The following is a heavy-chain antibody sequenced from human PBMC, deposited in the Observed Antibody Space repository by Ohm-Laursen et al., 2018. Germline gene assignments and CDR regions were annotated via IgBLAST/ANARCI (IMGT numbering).Heavy chain of an antibody. V-gene: IGHV3-48*01. CDR2: ISSASTTI. CDR1: GFTFSSYH. D-gene: IGHD3-22*01. J-gene: IGHJ6*02. CDR3: VRDKGFYDSSGYYGMDV. Sequence: SLRLSCSASGFTFSSYHINWVRQAPGKGLEWVSFISSASTTIYYADSVKGRFTISRDNAKNTVYMQMNSLRAEDTAVYCCVRDKGFYDSSGYYGMDVWGQGTTVTVSS.